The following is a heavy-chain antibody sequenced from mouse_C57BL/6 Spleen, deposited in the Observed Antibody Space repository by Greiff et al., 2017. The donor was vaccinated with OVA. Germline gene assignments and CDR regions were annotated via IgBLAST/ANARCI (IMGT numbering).Heavy chain of an antibody. J-gene: IGHJ3*01. D-gene: IGHD3-1*01. V-gene: IGHV1-39*01. CDR3: AKVKNSRSGPFAY. Sequence: VQLKESGPELVKPGASVKISCKASGYSFTDYNMNWVKQSTGKSLEWIGVINPNYGTTSYNQKFKGKATLTVDQSSSTAYMQLNSLTSEDSAVYYGAKVKNSRSGPFAYWGQGTLVTVSA. CDR2: INPNYGTT. CDR1: GYSFTDYN.